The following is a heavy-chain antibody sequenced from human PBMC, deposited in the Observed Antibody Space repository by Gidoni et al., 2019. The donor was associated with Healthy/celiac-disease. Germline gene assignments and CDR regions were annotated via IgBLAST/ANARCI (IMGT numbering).Heavy chain of an antibody. CDR3: TSTIAAAGFPFDY. J-gene: IGHJ4*02. CDR2: SKSKTDGGTT. D-gene: IGHD6-13*01. Sequence: EVQLVEAGGVLVKPGGSLRLACAASGFTFSNAWMNWVRQAPGKGLECGGRSKSKTDGGTTDYAASVKGRFTISRDDSKNTLYLQMNSLKTEDTAVYYCTSTIAAAGFPFDYWGQGTLVTVSS. CDR1: GFTFSNAW. V-gene: IGHV3-15*07.